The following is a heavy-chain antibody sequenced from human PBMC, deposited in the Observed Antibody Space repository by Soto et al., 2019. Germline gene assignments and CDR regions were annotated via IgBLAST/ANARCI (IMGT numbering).Heavy chain of an antibody. D-gene: IGHD2-15*01. CDR3: ASAQLPGFILVAVVDHFDY. V-gene: IGHV4-34*01. CDR2: INPRGNA. CDR1: GGSFSGYS. J-gene: IGHJ4*02. Sequence: SETLSLTCPVSGGSFSGYSWRWIRQPPGKGLEWIGEINPRGNANYNPSLKSRVTISVDTSKNQFSLKLSSVTAADASVYYCASAQLPGFILVAVVDHFDYWGQGALVTVSS.